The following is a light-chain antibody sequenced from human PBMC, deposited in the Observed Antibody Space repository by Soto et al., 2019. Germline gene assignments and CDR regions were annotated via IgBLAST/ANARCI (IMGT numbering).Light chain of an antibody. CDR1: QSVSSN. J-gene: IGKJ5*01. Sequence: EIVMTQSPATLSVSPGERATLSFRASQSVSSNLAWYQQKPGQAPRLLMFRTSSRATGFPARFSGSGSGTEFTLTISSLQSEDFAVYYCQQYHNWPITFGQGTRLEIK. V-gene: IGKV3-15*01. CDR3: QQYHNWPIT. CDR2: RTS.